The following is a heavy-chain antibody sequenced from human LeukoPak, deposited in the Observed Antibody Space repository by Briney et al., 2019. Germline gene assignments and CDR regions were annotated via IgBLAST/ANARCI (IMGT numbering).Heavy chain of an antibody. CDR2: IYTSGST. CDR3: ARAGNYSDH. CDR1: GGSISSGSYY. V-gene: IGHV4-61*02. Sequence: SETLSVTCTVSGGSISSGSYYWSWIRQPAGKGLEWIGRIYTSGSTNYNPSLKSRVTILVDTSKNQFSLKLSSVTAADTAVYYCARAGNYSDHWGQGTLVTVSS. J-gene: IGHJ4*02.